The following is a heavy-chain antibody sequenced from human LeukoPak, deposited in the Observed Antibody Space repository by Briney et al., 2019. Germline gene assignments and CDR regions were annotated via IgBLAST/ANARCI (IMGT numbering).Heavy chain of an antibody. Sequence: GGSLRLSCAASGFTFSSYGMHWVRQAPGKGLEWVAFIRYDGSNKYYADSVKGRFTISRDDSKNTLYLQMNSLRAEDTAVYYCAKGKRGYSSPFDYWGQGTLVTVSS. D-gene: IGHD5-18*01. CDR3: AKGKRGYSSPFDY. V-gene: IGHV3-30*02. J-gene: IGHJ4*02. CDR1: GFTFSSYG. CDR2: IRYDGSNK.